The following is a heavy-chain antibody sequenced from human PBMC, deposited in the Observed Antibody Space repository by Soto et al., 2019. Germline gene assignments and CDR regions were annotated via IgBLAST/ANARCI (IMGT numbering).Heavy chain of an antibody. D-gene: IGHD2-2*01. CDR1: GFTFSSYG. Sequence: QVQLVESGGGVVQPGRSLRLSCAASGFTFSSYGMHWVRQAPGKGLEWVAVISYDGSNKYYADSVKGRFTISRDNSKNTLYLQMNSLRAEDTAVYYCAKHDIVLVGPMDVWGQGTTVTVSS. CDR3: AKHDIVLVGPMDV. CDR2: ISYDGSNK. V-gene: IGHV3-30*18. J-gene: IGHJ6*02.